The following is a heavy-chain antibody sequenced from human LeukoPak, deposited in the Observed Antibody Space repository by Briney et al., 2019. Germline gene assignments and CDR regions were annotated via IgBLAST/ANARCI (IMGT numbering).Heavy chain of an antibody. CDR3: ARGRYFDRLSGYWYFDL. CDR1: GXSISSTIYY. D-gene: IGHD3-9*01. V-gene: IGHV4-39*01. Sequence: SETLSLTCTVSGXSISSTIYYWGWIRQPPGKGLEWIGSIYYSGSTYYNPSLKSPVTMSVDTSQNQLSLKLSSVTAADTAVYFCARGRYFDRLSGYWYFDLWGRGTLVTVSS. J-gene: IGHJ2*01. CDR2: IYYSGST.